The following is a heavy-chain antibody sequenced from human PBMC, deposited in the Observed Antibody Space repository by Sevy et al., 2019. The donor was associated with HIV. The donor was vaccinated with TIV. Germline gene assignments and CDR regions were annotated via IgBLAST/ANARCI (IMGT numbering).Heavy chain of an antibody. D-gene: IGHD3-22*01. Sequence: ASVKVSCKVSGYTLTKFDMHWVRQAPGKGLEWMGGFDPEDGDTFYAQKFQGRVTMTEDTSTDTAYMELSSLRSEDTAVYYCTTMEYYHNIIGSSSGDYWGQGTLVTVSS. J-gene: IGHJ4*02. V-gene: IGHV1-24*01. CDR1: GYTLTKFD. CDR3: TTMEYYHNIIGSSSGDY. CDR2: FDPEDGDT.